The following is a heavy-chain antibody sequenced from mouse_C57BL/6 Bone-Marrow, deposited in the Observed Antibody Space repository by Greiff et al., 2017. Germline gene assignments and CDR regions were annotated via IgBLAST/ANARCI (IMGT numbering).Heavy chain of an antibody. V-gene: IGHV3-6*01. Sequence: EVQVVESGPGLVKPSQSLSLTCSVTGYSITSGYYWNWIRQFPGNKLEWMGYISYDGSNNYNPSLKNRISITRDTSKNQFFLKLNSVTTEDTATYYCARDGSSPYYAMDYWGQGTSVTVSS. CDR3: ARDGSSPYYAMDY. J-gene: IGHJ4*01. D-gene: IGHD1-1*01. CDR2: ISYDGSN. CDR1: GYSITSGYY.